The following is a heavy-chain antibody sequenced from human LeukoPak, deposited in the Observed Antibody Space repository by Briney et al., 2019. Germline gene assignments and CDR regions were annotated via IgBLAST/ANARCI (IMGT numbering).Heavy chain of an antibody. CDR2: INPNSGGT. CDR3: ASPQPSSSSLSYYYMDV. J-gene: IGHJ6*03. V-gene: IGHV1-2*02. D-gene: IGHD6-13*01. Sequence: ASVKVSYKASGYTFTGYYMHWVRQAPGQGLEWMGWINPNSGGTNYAQKFQGRVTMTRDTSISTAYMELSRLRSDDTAVYYCASPQPSSSSLSYYYMDVWGKGTTVTISS. CDR1: GYTFTGYY.